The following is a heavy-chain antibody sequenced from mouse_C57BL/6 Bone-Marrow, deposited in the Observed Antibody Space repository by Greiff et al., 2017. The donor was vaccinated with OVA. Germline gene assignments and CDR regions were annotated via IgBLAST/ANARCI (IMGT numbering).Heavy chain of an antibody. CDR1: GFNIKDDY. CDR2: IDPENGDT. V-gene: IGHV14-4*01. J-gene: IGHJ4*01. CDR3: TTDDYDPYYYAMDY. D-gene: IGHD2-4*01. Sequence: VQLKQSGAELVRPGASVKLSCTASGFNIKDDYMHWVKQRPEQGLEWIGWIDPENGDTEYASKFQGKATITADTSSNTAYLQLSSLTSEDTAVYYCTTDDYDPYYYAMDYWGQGTSVTVSS.